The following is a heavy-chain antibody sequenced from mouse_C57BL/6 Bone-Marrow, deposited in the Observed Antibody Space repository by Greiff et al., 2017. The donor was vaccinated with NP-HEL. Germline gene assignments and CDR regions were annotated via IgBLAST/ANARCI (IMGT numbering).Heavy chain of an antibody. CDR1: GFTFSSYA. CDR2: ISDGGSYT. Sequence: EVQRVESGGGLVKPGGSLKLSCAASGFTFSSYAMSWVRQTPEKRLEWVATISDGGSYTYYPDNVKGRFTISRDNAKNNLYLQMSHLKSEDTAMYYCARTCGAYWGQGTLVTVSA. V-gene: IGHV5-4*01. J-gene: IGHJ3*01. CDR3: ARTCGAY.